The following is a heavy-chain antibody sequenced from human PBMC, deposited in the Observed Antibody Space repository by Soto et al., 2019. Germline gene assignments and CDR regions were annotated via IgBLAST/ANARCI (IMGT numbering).Heavy chain of an antibody. J-gene: IGHJ5*02. CDR3: ARLRWETENNWFDP. CDR1: GDSINSVDHY. Sequence: QVQLQESGPGLVRPPQTLSLTCTVSGDSINSVDHYWSWIRQPPGKGLEWMGYIYHSGSTHYNPSLNSRLTISSDTSTNRFSLNLTSVTAADTAVYFCARLRWETENNWFDPWGQGALVTVSS. CDR2: IYHSGST. V-gene: IGHV4-30-4*01. D-gene: IGHD1-26*01.